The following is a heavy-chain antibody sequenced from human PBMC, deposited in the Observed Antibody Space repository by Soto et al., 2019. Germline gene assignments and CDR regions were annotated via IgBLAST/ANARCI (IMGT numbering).Heavy chain of an antibody. J-gene: IGHJ4*02. D-gene: IGHD3-3*01. CDR3: ARGDTVFGIVSDFDY. CDR2: INAANGYT. V-gene: IGHV1-3*01. Sequence: AASVKGYCKASGYSFNSYAMHWVRQATGQRLECMGWINAANGYTEYSEKFQGRVTITRDTLANIVYMELSRLRSEDTAVYYCARGDTVFGIVSDFDYWGQGTLVTVSS. CDR1: GYSFNSYA.